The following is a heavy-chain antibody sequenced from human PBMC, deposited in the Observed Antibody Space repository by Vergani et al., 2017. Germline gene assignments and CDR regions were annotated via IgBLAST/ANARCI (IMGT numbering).Heavy chain of an antibody. D-gene: IGHD6-19*01. Sequence: EVQLVESGGGLVQPGGSLRLSCAASGFTVSSNYMSWVRQAPGKGLEWVSVIYSGGSTYYADSVKGRFTISRDNSKNTLYLQMNSLRAEDTAVYYCAREKGYSSGGGAFDIWGQGTMVTVSS. CDR3: AREKGYSSGGGAFDI. CDR1: GFTVSSNY. J-gene: IGHJ3*02. CDR2: IYSGGST. V-gene: IGHV3-66*01.